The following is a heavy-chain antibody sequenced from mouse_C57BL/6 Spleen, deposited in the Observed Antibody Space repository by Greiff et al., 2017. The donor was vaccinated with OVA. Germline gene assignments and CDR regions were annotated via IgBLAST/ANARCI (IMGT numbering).Heavy chain of an antibody. Sequence: QVQLKESGPGLVQPSQSLSITCTVSGFSLTSYGVHWVRQSPGTGLEWLGVIWSGGSTDYNAAFISRLSISKDNSKSQVFFKMNSLQADDTAIYYCAKNYYGSSYGRYFDVWGTGTTVTVSS. CDR3: AKNYYGSSYGRYFDV. CDR2: IWSGGST. J-gene: IGHJ1*03. CDR1: GFSLTSYG. D-gene: IGHD1-1*01. V-gene: IGHV2-2*01.